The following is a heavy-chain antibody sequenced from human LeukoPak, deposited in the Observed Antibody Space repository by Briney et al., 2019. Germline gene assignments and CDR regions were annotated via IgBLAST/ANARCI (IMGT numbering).Heavy chain of an antibody. CDR1: GFTVSGNY. Sequence: PGGSLRLSCGVSGFTVSGNYLSWVRQAPGKGLEWVSLIYNDDRTYYADSVKGRFTISRDNSMNILYLQMNSLRAEDTAVYYCASSSPGIAAAMDVWGKGTTVTISS. CDR2: IYNDDRT. D-gene: IGHD6-13*01. CDR3: ASSSPGIAAAMDV. J-gene: IGHJ6*04. V-gene: IGHV3-66*01.